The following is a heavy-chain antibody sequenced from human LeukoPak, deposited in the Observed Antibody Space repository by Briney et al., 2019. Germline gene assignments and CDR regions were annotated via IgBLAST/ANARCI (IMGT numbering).Heavy chain of an antibody. D-gene: IGHD6-19*01. CDR3: ARDWGSSGGLGVGY. CDR2: IYYNGTP. J-gene: IGHJ4*02. V-gene: IGHV4-4*02. Sequence: SATLSLTCAVSVGTINSGYWWGWVRQSPGKGLEWIGEIYYNGTPNYNPSLKSRVTISADTFKNHFSLKLSSVTAADTAVYYCARDWGSSGGLGVGYWGQGALVTVSS. CDR1: VGTINSGYW.